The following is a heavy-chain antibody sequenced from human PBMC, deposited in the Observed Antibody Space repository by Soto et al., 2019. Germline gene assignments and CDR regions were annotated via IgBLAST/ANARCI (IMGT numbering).Heavy chain of an antibody. CDR2: INAGNGNT. CDR1: GYDFTGYA. J-gene: IGHJ4*02. CDR3: ARGDSYCNWPFDY. Sequence: ASVKVSCKASGYDFTGYAMHWVRQAPGQRLEWMGWINAGNGNTRYSQKFQGRVTITRDTSASTVYMEVGSLTSEDTAVYYCARGDSYCNWPFDYWGQGTLVTVSS. D-gene: IGHD1-1*01. V-gene: IGHV1-3*01.